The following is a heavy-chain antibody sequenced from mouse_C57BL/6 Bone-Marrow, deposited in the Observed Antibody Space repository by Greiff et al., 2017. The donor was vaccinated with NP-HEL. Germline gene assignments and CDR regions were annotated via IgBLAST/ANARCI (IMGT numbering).Heavy chain of an antibody. CDR2: INPSSGYT. J-gene: IGHJ4*01. D-gene: IGHD2-1*01. V-gene: IGHV1-7*01. Sequence: QVQLQQSGAELAKPGASVKLSCKASGYTFTSYWMHWVKQRPGQGLDWIGYINPSSGYTKYNQKFKDKATLTADKSSSTAYMQLSSLTYEDSAVYYCAREEFYPYYAMDYWGQGTSVTVSS. CDR1: GYTFTSYW. CDR3: AREEFYPYYAMDY.